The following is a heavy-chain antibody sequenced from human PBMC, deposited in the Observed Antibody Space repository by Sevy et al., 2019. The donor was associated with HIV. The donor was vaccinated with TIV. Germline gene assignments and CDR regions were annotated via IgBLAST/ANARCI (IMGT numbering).Heavy chain of an antibody. V-gene: IGHV3-53*01. CDR3: AREDIVLGEDNYYGIDV. Sequence: GGSLRLSCAASGFTVSSNYMSWVRQAPGKGPEWVSVIHSGGKISYADAVQGRFTISRDNSKNTLYLQMNSLRAEDTAVYYCAREDIVLGEDNYYGIDVWGQGPTVTVSS. J-gene: IGHJ6*02. CDR1: GFTVSSNY. CDR2: IHSGGKI. D-gene: IGHD2-15*01.